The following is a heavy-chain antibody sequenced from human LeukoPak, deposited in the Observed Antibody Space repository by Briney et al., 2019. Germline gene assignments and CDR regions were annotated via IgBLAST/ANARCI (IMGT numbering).Heavy chain of an antibody. D-gene: IGHD6-25*01. Sequence: GAAVKVSCKASGYTFTSHDMNWVRQAAGQGLEWVGWMNSVHSGPAQKFQGRVTISRNISISTSYMELTSLTSEDTAVYYCARLRGNAFDIWGQGTMVSVSS. J-gene: IGHJ3*02. V-gene: IGHV1-8*01. CDR1: GYTFTSHD. CDR3: ARLRGNAFDI. CDR2: MNSVHS.